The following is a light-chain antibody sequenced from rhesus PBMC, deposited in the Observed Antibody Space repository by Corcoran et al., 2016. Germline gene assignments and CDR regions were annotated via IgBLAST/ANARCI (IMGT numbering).Light chain of an antibody. V-gene: IGLV1-85*01. J-gene: IGLJ1*01. CDR3: QSYDSSLRADI. CDR1: SSNIGGCY. Sequence: QSVLTQPPSVSGAPGQRVTISCTGSSSNIGGCYVQWYQQLPGTAPKLLSYENNKRPSGVSDRFSGSQAGTSASFTITGLQSEDEADYYCQSYDSSLRADIVGAGTRLTVL. CDR2: ENN.